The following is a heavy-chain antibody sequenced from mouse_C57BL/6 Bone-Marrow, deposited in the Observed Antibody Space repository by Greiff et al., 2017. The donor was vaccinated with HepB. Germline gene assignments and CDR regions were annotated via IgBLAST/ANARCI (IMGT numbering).Heavy chain of an antibody. J-gene: IGHJ2*01. V-gene: IGHV14-4*01. Sequence: VQLKESGAELVRPGASVKLSCTASGFNIKDDYMHWVKQRPEQGLEWIGWIDPENGDTEYASKFQGKATITADTSSNTAYLQLSSLTSEDTAVYYCTTPEYYFDYWGQGTTLTVSS. CDR1: GFNIKDDY. CDR2: IDPENGDT. CDR3: TTPEYYFDY.